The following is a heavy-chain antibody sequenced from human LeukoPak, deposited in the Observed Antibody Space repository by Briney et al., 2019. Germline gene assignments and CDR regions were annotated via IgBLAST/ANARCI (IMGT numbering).Heavy chain of an antibody. CDR2: INPNSGGT. J-gene: IGHJ5*02. V-gene: IGHV1-2*02. Sequence: ASVKVSCKTSGYSFTDYYMHWVRQAPGQGLEWMGWINPNSGGTSSAQKFQGRVTVTRDTSITTVYMEVSWLTSDDTAIYYCARADRLHGGPYLIGPWGQGTLVTVSS. CDR3: ARADRLHGGPYLIGP. D-gene: IGHD2-21*01. CDR1: GYSFTDYY.